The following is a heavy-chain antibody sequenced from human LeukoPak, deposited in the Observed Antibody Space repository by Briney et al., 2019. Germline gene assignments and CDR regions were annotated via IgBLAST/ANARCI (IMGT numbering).Heavy chain of an antibody. Sequence: GGSLRLSCTASGFSFSTYAMNWVRQAPGKGLEWVSVIFGNGGGRDYADSVKGRFTISRDNSKSTLYLQMNSLRAEDTAVYYCAKDRTPDRRYEVDYWGRGTLVTVSS. D-gene: IGHD3-16*02. J-gene: IGHJ4*02. CDR3: AKDRTPDRRYEVDY. CDR1: GFSFSTYA. CDR2: IFGNGGGR. V-gene: IGHV3-23*01.